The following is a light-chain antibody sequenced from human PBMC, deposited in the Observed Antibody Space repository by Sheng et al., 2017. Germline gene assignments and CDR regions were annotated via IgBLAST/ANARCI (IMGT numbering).Light chain of an antibody. Sequence: QSALTQPPSASGSLGQSVTISCTGTSSDVGGYNYVSWYQQHPGKGPKVIIYDVSHRPSGVSNRFSGSKSGNTASLTISGLQAEDEAYYHCQSYDKGLTGSMVFGGGTKLTVL. CDR1: SSDVGGYNY. J-gene: IGLJ3*02. CDR2: DVS. V-gene: IGLV2-14*03. CDR3: QSYDKGLTGSMV.